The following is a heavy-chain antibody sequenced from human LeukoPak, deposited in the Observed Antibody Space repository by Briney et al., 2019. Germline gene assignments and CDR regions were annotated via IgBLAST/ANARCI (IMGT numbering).Heavy chain of an antibody. CDR1: GYTLTELS. CDR2: FDPEDGET. D-gene: IGHD4-17*01. Sequence: ASVKVSCKVSGYTLTELSTHWVRQAPGKGLEWMGGFDPEDGETIYAQKFQGRVTMTEDTSTDTAYMELSSLRSEDTAVYYCATVGGDYESNWFDPWGQGTLVTVSS. CDR3: ATVGGDYESNWFDP. V-gene: IGHV1-24*01. J-gene: IGHJ5*02.